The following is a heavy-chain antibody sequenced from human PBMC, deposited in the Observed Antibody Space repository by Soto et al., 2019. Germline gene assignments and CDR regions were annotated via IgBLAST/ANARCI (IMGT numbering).Heavy chain of an antibody. V-gene: IGHV3-23*01. CDR1: GFTFSSYA. J-gene: IGHJ4*02. CDR2: ISGSGGST. Sequence: PGGSLRLSCAVSGFTFSSYAMSWVRQAPGKGLEWVSAISGSGGSTYYADSVKGRFTISRDNSKNTLYLQMNSLRAEDTAVYYCAKGTDSSGYYGNDYWGQGALVTVSS. D-gene: IGHD3-22*01. CDR3: AKGTDSSGYYGNDY.